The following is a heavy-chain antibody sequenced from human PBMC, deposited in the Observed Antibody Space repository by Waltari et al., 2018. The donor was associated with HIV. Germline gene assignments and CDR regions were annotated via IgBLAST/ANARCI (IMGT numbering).Heavy chain of an antibody. CDR2: INPNSGDT. V-gene: IGHV1-2*06. CDR1: GYTFTDYY. CDR3: ATIPTNPNPDY. D-gene: IGHD2-8*01. J-gene: IGHJ4*02. Sequence: QVQLVQSGAEVKKPGASVKVSCKASGYTFTDYYIHWVRQAPGQGLECMGRINPNSGDTSYAQKFQGRVTTTRDTSISTAYMDLSRLRSDDTAVYYCATIPTNPNPDYWGQGTLVTVSS.